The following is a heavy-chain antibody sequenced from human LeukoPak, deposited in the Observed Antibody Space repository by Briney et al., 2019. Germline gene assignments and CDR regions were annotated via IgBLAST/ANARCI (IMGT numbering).Heavy chain of an antibody. CDR1: GYTFTSYG. V-gene: IGHV1-18*01. D-gene: IGHD6-19*01. CDR2: ISAYNGNT. Sequence: ASVKVSCKASGYTFTSYGISWVRQAPGQGLEWMGWISAYNGNTNYAQKLQGRVTMTTDTSTSTAYMELRSLRSDDTAVYYCARGARGYSSGYDPFDYWGQGTLVTVSS. J-gene: IGHJ4*02. CDR3: ARGARGYSSGYDPFDY.